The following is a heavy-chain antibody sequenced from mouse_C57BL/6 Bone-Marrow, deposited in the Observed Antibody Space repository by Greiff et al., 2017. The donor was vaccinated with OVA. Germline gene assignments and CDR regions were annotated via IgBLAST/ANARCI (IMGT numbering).Heavy chain of an antibody. CDR2: ISDGGSYT. CDR3: ARDLGDYDSNY. V-gene: IGHV5-4*01. CDR1: GFTFSSYA. D-gene: IGHD2-4*01. J-gene: IGHJ2*01. Sequence: EVKLMESGGGLVKPGGSLKLSCAASGFTFSSYAMSWVRQTPEKRLEWVATISDGGSYTYYPDNVKGRFTISRDNAKNNLYLQMSHLKSEDTAMYYCARDLGDYDSNYWGQGTTLTVSS.